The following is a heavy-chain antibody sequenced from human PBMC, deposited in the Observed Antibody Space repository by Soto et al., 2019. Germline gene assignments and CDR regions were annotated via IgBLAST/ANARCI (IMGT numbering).Heavy chain of an antibody. CDR3: AREPDGMDV. Sequence: SETLSLTCTVSGGSISSYYWSWIRQPPGKGLEWIGYIYYSGSTNYNPSLKSRVTISVDTSKNQFSLKLSSVNAADTAVYYCAREPDGMDVWGQGTTVTVSS. CDR1: GGSISSYY. CDR2: IYYSGST. V-gene: IGHV4-59*01. J-gene: IGHJ6*02.